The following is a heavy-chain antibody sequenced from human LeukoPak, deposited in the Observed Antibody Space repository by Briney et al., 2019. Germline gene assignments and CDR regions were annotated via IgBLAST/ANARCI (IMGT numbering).Heavy chain of an antibody. CDR2: IMEDGSEK. CDR3: ARDKYYDRYFDA. J-gene: IGHJ4*02. CDR1: ASTFNSNC. Sequence: GRCLRLSWVPAASTFNSNCMSWDRQAQGKGLEWVANIMEDGSEKYYVDSVKGRFTISRDNTKNSVSLQMNSLRAEDTAMYHCARDKYYDRYFDAWGQGILVTVSS. V-gene: IGHV3-7*01. D-gene: IGHD3-22*01.